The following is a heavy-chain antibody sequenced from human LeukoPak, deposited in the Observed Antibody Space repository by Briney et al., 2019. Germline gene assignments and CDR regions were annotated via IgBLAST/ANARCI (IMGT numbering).Heavy chain of an antibody. V-gene: IGHV3-48*04. D-gene: IGHD3-3*01. CDR2: ISGTSTI. Sequence: PGGSLRLSCAASGFTFIRCGMNWVRQPPGKGLEWISYISGTSTIYYADSVTGRFTIARDNTKNSLYLQMNNLRAEDTAVYYCASSLDRIWSGYDYWGQGALVTVSS. CDR3: ASSLDRIWSGYDY. J-gene: IGHJ4*02. CDR1: GFTFIRCG.